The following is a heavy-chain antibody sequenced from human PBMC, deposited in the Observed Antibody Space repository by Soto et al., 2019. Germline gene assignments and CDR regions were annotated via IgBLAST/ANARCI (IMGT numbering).Heavy chain of an antibody. Sequence: SVKVSCKASGGTFSSYAISWVRQAPGQGLEWMGGIIPIFGTANYAQKFQGRVTITEDESTSTAYMELSSLRSEDTAVYYCARRTPSDGYNYEAAFDYWGQGTLVTVSP. CDR3: ARRTPSDGYNYEAAFDY. D-gene: IGHD5-12*01. V-gene: IGHV1-69*13. J-gene: IGHJ4*02. CDR1: GGTFSSYA. CDR2: IIPIFGTA.